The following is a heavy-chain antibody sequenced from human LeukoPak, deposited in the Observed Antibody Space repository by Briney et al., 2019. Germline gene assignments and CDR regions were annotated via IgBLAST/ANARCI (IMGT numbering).Heavy chain of an antibody. J-gene: IGHJ6*03. CDR2: IRYDGNNE. D-gene: IGHD3-9*01. CDR1: GFTLSDYE. CDR3: AKNGAGYFDSYYYYYMDV. V-gene: IGHV3-30*02. Sequence: GESLTLSCATIGFTLSDYEVHLFRQAPAKRLEWVAFIRYDGNNEYYADSVKGRFTISRDNSKNTLYLQMNSLRPEDTAIYYCAKNGAGYFDSYYYYYMDVWGKGTTVTISS.